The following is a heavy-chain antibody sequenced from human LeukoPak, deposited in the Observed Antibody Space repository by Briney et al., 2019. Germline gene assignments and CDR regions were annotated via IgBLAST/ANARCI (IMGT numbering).Heavy chain of an antibody. J-gene: IGHJ4*02. Sequence: SVKVSCKASGGTFSSYAISWVRQAPGQGLEWMGRIIPILGTANYAQKFQGRVTITTDESTSTAYMELSSLRSEDTAVYYCARLYDILTGQESGDYWGQGTLVTVSS. CDR2: IIPILGTA. CDR1: GGTFSSYA. CDR3: ARLYDILTGQESGDY. D-gene: IGHD3-9*01. V-gene: IGHV1-69*11.